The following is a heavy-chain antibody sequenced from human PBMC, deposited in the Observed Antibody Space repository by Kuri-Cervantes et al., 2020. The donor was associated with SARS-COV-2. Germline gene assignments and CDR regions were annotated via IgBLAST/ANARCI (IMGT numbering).Heavy chain of an antibody. D-gene: IGHD6-19*01. CDR1: GFTFSSYE. J-gene: IGHJ6*02. CDR2: ISSSGSTI. Sequence: GESLKISCAASGFTFSSYEMNWVRQAPGKGLEWVSYISSSGSTIYYADSVKGRFTISRDNAKNSLYLQMNSLRAEDTAVYYCARGPSQFNYYYYYGMDVWGQGTTVTVSS. V-gene: IGHV3-48*03. CDR3: ARGPSQFNYYYYYGMDV.